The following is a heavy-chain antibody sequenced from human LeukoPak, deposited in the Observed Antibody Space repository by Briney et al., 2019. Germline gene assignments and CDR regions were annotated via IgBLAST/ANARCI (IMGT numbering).Heavy chain of an antibody. Sequence: GASVKVSCKAAGGTVSSYAISGVRQSPGQGLEWMGGIIPIFGTATYAEKFQGRITLHADESTSTAYMALSSLRSEDTAVYYCAKAYGSASSFDYWGQGTLVTVSS. J-gene: IGHJ4*02. D-gene: IGHD3-10*01. CDR2: IIPIFGTA. V-gene: IGHV1-69*01. CDR1: GGTVSSYA. CDR3: AKAYGSASSFDY.